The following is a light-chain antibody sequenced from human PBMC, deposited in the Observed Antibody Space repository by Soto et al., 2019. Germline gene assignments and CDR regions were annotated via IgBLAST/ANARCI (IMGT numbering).Light chain of an antibody. CDR2: GAS. V-gene: IGKV3-20*01. CDR1: QSVSSSY. J-gene: IGKJ4*01. CDR3: HQYVSSPLT. Sequence: EIVLTQSPGTLSLSPGERATLSCRASQSVSSSYLAWYQQKHGQAPRLLIYGASSRATGIPDRFSGSGSGTDFTLTISRLEPEDFAVYYCHQYVSSPLTFGGGTKVEIK.